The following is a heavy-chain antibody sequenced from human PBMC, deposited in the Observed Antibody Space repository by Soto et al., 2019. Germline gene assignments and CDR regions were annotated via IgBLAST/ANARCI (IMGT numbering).Heavy chain of an antibody. CDR3: TQVYGSGSWGWYFHS. V-gene: IGHV2-5*02. Sequence: HITLRESGPSLVKPTETLTLTCTFSGFSLTTTCVGVGWIRQPPGKALEWLAVVFWDGGERYSPSLKSRVTITKDTSKDQVVLTMTNMDPADTATYYCTQVYGSGSWGWYFHSWGQGTLVTVSS. CDR1: GFSLTTTCVG. CDR2: VFWDGGE. J-gene: IGHJ4*02. D-gene: IGHD1-26*01.